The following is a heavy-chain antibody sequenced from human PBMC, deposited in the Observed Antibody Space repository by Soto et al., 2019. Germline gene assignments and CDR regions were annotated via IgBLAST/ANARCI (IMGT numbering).Heavy chain of an antibody. CDR1: GFTFSRHS. CDR3: ASEPGGSGYDITVFDY. J-gene: IGHJ4*02. V-gene: IGHV3-48*01. D-gene: IGHD5-12*01. CDR2: ISSTRGTT. Sequence: GGSLRLSCAASGFTFSRHSMNWVRQAPGKGLEWVSYISSTRGTTYYADSVQGRFTISRDNVKNSLYLQMSSLRVEDTAVYYCASEPGGSGYDITVFDYWGPGTLVTVSS.